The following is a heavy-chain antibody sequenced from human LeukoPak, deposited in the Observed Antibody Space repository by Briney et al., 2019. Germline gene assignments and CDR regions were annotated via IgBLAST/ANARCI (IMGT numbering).Heavy chain of an antibody. CDR2: IWYDGSNK. CDR1: GFTFSSYG. Sequence: GGSLRLSCAASGFTFSSYGMHWVRQAPGKGLEWVAVIWYDGSNKYYADSVKGRFTISRDNSKNTLYLQMNSLRAEDTAVYCCAREADDSSGYYYDWFDPWGQGTLVTVSS. CDR3: AREADDSSGYYYDWFDP. J-gene: IGHJ5*02. V-gene: IGHV3-33*01. D-gene: IGHD3-22*01.